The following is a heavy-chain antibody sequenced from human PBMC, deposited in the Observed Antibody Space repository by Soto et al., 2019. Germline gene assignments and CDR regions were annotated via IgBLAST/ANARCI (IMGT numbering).Heavy chain of an antibody. CDR3: ARESKAAAGRPADY. J-gene: IGHJ4*02. CDR1: GGSVSSGSYH. V-gene: IGHV4-61*01. CDR2: IYHSGST. Sequence: SETLSLTCTVSGGSVSSGSYHWGWIRQPPGKGLEWIGYIYHSGSTNYNPSLKSRVTISVDTSKNQFSLKLSSVTAADTAVYYCARESKAAAGRPADYWGQGTLVTVSS. D-gene: IGHD6-13*01.